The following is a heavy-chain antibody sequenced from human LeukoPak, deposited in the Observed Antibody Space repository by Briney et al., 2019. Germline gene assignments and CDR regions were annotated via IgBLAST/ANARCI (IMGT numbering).Heavy chain of an antibody. CDR2: TYYRSKWYN. CDR1: GDSVSSNSAA. D-gene: IGHD3-10*01. J-gene: IGHJ2*01. V-gene: IGHV6-1*01. CDR3: ARAITHRYWYFDL. Sequence: RSQTLSLTCAISGDSVSSNSAAWHWIRQSPSRGLEWLGRTYYRSKWYNDYAVSVKSRITINSDTSKNQFSLQLNSVTPEDTAVYYCARAITHRYWYFDLWGRGTLVTVSP.